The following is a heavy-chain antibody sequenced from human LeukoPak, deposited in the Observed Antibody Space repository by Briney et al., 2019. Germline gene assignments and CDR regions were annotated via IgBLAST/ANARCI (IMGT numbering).Heavy chain of an antibody. CDR2: IGGSGGST. V-gene: IGHV3-23*01. CDR1: GVTFSSYA. CDR3: AKDYSNYPNYGMDV. D-gene: IGHD4-11*01. Sequence: PGGSLGLSCAAAGVTFSSYAMSLVRQAPGKGLEWVSAIGGSGGSTYYADSVKGRFTISRDNSKNTLYLQMNSLRAEDTAVYYCAKDYSNYPNYGMDVWGQGTTVTVSS. J-gene: IGHJ6*02.